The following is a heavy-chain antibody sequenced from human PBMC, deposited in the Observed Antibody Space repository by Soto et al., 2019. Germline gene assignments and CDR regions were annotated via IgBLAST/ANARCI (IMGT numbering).Heavy chain of an antibody. V-gene: IGHV3-74*01. CDR3: ARDRADPIGDYHPLFDS. CDR1: EFTFSSHW. CDR2: IESDGSST. Sequence: PGGSLRLSCAASEFTFSSHWMHWVRQAPGKGLVWVSRIESDGSSTNYADSVKGRFTVSRDNAKNTLYLQMNSLRVEDTAVYYCARDRADPIGDYHPLFDSWGLGTLVTVSS. D-gene: IGHD2-21*01. J-gene: IGHJ4*02.